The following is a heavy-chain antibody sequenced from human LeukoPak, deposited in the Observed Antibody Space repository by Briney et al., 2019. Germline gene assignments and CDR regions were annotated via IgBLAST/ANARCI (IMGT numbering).Heavy chain of an antibody. CDR1: GFTFTVYW. Sequence: GGSLRLSCKASGFTFTVYWMTWVRQAPGKVLEWVANINHDGTEKYYVDSVKGRFTISRENAKNSLFLQMSSLRAEDTAVYYCARGRFYHDSPEWGQGTLVTVSS. D-gene: IGHD3-22*01. J-gene: IGHJ4*02. V-gene: IGHV3-7*01. CDR2: INHDGTEK. CDR3: ARGRFYHDSPE.